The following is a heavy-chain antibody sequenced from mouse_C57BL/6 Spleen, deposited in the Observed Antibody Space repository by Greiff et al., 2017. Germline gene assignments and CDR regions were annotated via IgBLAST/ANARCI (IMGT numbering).Heavy chain of an antibody. J-gene: IGHJ4*01. D-gene: IGHD2-3*01. CDR3: ARGYYLYYYAMDY. CDR2: ISSGSSTI. V-gene: IGHV5-17*01. Sequence: EVKLVESGGGLVKPGGSLKLSCAASGFTFSDYGMHWVRQAPEKGLEWVAYISSGSSTIYYADTVKGRFTISRDNAKNTLFLQMTSLRSEDTAMYYCARGYYLYYYAMDYWGQGTSVTVSS. CDR1: GFTFSDYG.